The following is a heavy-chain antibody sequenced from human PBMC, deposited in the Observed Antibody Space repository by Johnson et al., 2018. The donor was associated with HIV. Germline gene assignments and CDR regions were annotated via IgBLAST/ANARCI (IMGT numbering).Heavy chain of an antibody. CDR1: GFTFSS. CDR2: ISYDGSNK. Sequence: QVQLVESGGGVVQPGRSLRLSCAASGFTFSSMHWDRQAPGKGLEWVAVISYDGSNKYYADSVKGRFTISRDNSKNTLYLQMNSLRAEDTAVYYCTTDPLAVAPYGDDAFDIWGQGTMVTVSS. J-gene: IGHJ3*02. D-gene: IGHD6-19*01. CDR3: TTDPLAVAPYGDDAFDI. V-gene: IGHV3-30*04.